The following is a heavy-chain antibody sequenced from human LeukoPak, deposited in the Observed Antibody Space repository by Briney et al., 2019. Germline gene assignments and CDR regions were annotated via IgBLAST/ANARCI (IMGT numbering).Heavy chain of an antibody. J-gene: IGHJ4*02. D-gene: IGHD3-16*01. V-gene: IGHV3-7*01. CDR2: IKHDESEK. Sequence: GSLRLSCAASGFSFNSDWMDWVRQAPGKGLEWVANIKHDESEKNYLDSVKGRFTISRDNAQNSLYLQMNGLRVEDTAVYYCTRRLDDWGQGTLVIVSS. CDR1: GFSFNSDW. CDR3: TRRLDD.